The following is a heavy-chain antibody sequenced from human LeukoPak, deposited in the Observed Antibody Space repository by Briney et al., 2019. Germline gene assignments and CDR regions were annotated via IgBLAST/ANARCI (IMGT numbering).Heavy chain of an antibody. V-gene: IGHV1-69*01. J-gene: IGHJ5*02. Sequence: GSSVKVSCKASGGTFSSYAISWVGQAPGQGLEGMGGIIPIFGTENYAQKFQDRVTITADESTSTAYMELSSLRSEDTAVYYCARSKLGGIGYWFDPWGQGTLVTVSS. CDR2: IIPIFGTE. CDR3: ARSKLGGIGYWFDP. D-gene: IGHD2-15*01. CDR1: GGTFSSYA.